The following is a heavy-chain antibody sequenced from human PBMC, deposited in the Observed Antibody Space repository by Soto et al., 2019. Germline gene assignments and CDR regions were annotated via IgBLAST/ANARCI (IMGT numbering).Heavy chain of an antibody. V-gene: IGHV3-30-3*01. CDR2: ISYDGSNK. D-gene: IGHD3-3*01. CDR3: ARDPTSLWNDFWSGRFDY. CDR1: GFTFSSYA. J-gene: IGHJ4*02. Sequence: QVQLVESGGGVVQPGRSLRLSCAASGFTFSSYAMHWVRQAPGKGLEWVAVISYDGSNKYYADSVKGRFTISRDNSKKSLYLQMRRLRAEDTAVYYCARDPTSLWNDFWSGRFDYWGQGTLVTVSS.